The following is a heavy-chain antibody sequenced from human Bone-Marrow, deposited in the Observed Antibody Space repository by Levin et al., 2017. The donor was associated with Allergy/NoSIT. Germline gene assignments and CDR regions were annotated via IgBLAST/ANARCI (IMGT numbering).Heavy chain of an antibody. J-gene: IGHJ1*01. CDR3: ARDGPQIGIQY. CDR2: IHGAGST. Sequence: PGGSLRLSCAASGFSVTNYCMSWVRQAPGKGLEWVSLIHGAGSTYYAESVKGRFTISRDTSKNALYLQMNNLRGDDTAVYYCARDGPQIGIQYWGQGTLVTVS. D-gene: IGHD1-1*01. CDR1: GFSVTNYC. V-gene: IGHV3-53*01.